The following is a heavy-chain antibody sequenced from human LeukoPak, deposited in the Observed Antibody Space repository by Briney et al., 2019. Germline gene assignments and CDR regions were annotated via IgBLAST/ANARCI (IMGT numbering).Heavy chain of an antibody. J-gene: IGHJ4*02. CDR1: GFSLSSYA. CDR3: VRIVGHTTTDF. Sequence: GRSLRLSCEASGFSLSSYAFHWVRQAPGKGLEWVSFVSFDGRNKNYADSVRGRFTISRDNSKNTLYLQMNSGTSEDTAVYFCVRIVGHTTTDFWGQGTIVPVSS. D-gene: IGHD1-26*01. V-gene: IGHV3-30-3*01. CDR2: VSFDGRNK.